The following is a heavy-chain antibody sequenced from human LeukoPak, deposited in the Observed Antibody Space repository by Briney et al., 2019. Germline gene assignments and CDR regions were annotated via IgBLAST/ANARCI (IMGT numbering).Heavy chain of an antibody. V-gene: IGHV3-30-3*01. CDR2: ILYDGTNQ. CDR3: TRDIASRYFDY. Sequence: GGSLRLSCAASGFVFSTYAMHWVRQAPGKGLEWVAVILYDGTNQYYADSVKGRFTISRDNSRYTLYLQMNSLRAEDTALYYCTRDIASRYFDYWGQGTLVTVSS. J-gene: IGHJ4*02. CDR1: GFVFSTYA. D-gene: IGHD6-6*01.